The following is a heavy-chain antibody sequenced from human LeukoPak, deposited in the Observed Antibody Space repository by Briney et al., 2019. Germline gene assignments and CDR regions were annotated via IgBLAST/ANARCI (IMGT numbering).Heavy chain of an antibody. D-gene: IGHD1-26*01. V-gene: IGHV4-28*03. CDR3: ARGRLGGRYFDY. Sequence: NPSDTLSLTCAVSGYSISNSNLWAWIRQPPGKGLEWIGYISYSGDTYYNASLTSRVTMSLDTSKNQFSLKLNSVTAADTAVYFCARGRLGGRYFDYWGQGTLVTVSS. CDR2: ISYSGDT. CDR1: GYSISNSNL. J-gene: IGHJ4*02.